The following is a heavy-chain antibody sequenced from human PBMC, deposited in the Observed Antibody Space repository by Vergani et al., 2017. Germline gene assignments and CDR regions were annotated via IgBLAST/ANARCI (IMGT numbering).Heavy chain of an antibody. CDR2: INPSGGST. J-gene: IGHJ4*02. V-gene: IGHV1-46*01. Sequence: QVQLVQSGAEVKKPGASVKVSCKASGYTFTSYYMHWVRQAPGQGLEWMGIINPSGGSTSYAQKFQGRVTMTRDTSTSTVYMELSSLRSEDTAVYYCAGEGLDYYGSGTLDYWGQGTLVTVSS. D-gene: IGHD3-10*01. CDR1: GYTFTSYY. CDR3: AGEGLDYYGSGTLDY.